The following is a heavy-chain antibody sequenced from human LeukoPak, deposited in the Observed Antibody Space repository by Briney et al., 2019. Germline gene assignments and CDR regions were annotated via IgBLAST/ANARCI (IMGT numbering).Heavy chain of an antibody. Sequence: SETLSLTCTVSGGSISSSNYYWDWIRQTPGQGLEWIGSIYYSGNTYYSPSLQSRVTISVDTSKNQFSLEMTSVTAADTALYYCARTSGRGTIDPGTSGYITFWGPGSLVTVPS. CDR1: GGSISSSNYY. CDR2: IYYSGNT. CDR3: ARTSGRGTIDPGTSGYITF. J-gene: IGHJ4*02. V-gene: IGHV4-39*01. D-gene: IGHD3-22*01.